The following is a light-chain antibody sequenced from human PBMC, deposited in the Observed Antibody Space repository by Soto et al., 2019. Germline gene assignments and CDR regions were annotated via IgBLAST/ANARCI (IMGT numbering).Light chain of an antibody. Sequence: QSVLTQPASVSGSPGQSITISCTGTSSDVGAYNYVSWYQQHPDKAPKLMISEVSNRPSGVSIRFSGSKSGNTASLTISGLQAEDEADYYCCSYTTTSTWVFGGGTKLTVL. CDR2: EVS. CDR3: CSYTTTSTWV. V-gene: IGLV2-14*01. J-gene: IGLJ3*02. CDR1: SSDVGAYNY.